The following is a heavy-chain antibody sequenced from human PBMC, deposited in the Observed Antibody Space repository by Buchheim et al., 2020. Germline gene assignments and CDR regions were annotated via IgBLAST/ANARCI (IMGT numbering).Heavy chain of an antibody. V-gene: IGHV3-11*06. CDR1: GFTFSDYY. D-gene: IGHD2-15*01. CDR2: ISSSSSYT. CDR3: ARDRYCSGGSCYYYDSYYGMDV. Sequence: QVQLVESGGGLVKPGGSLRLSCAASGFTFSDYYMSWIRQAPGKGLEWVSYISSSSSYTNYADSVKGRFTISRDNAKNSLYLQMNSLRAEDTAVYYCARDRYCSGGSCYYYDSYYGMDVWGQGTT. J-gene: IGHJ6*02.